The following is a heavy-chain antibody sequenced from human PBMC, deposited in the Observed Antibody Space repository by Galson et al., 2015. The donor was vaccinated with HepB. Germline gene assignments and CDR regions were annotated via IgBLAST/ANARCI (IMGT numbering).Heavy chain of an antibody. V-gene: IGHV3-21*01. CDR1: GFTFSRYT. Sequence: SLRLSCAASGFTFSRYTMHWVRQAPGKGLEWVSSISSGGSYINYADSVKGRFTISRDNAKNSLYLQMNSLRAEDTAVYYCARERYSSGDEGFDIWGQGTMVTVSS. J-gene: IGHJ3*02. CDR3: ARERYSSGDEGFDI. CDR2: ISSGGSYI. D-gene: IGHD6-19*01.